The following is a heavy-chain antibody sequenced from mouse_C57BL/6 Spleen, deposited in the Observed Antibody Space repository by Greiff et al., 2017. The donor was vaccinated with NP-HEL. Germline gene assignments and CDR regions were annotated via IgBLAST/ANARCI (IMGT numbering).Heavy chain of an antibody. CDR3: ARDWFDY. V-gene: IGHV1-54*01. CDR2: INPGSGGT. Sequence: QVQLQQSGPELVRPGTSVKVSCKASGYAFTNYLIEWVKQRPGQGLEWIGVINPGSGGTNYNEKFKGKATLTADKSSSTAYMQLSSLTSEDSAVYFCARDWFDYWGQGTTLTVSS. D-gene: IGHD4-1*01. CDR1: GYAFTNYL. J-gene: IGHJ2*01.